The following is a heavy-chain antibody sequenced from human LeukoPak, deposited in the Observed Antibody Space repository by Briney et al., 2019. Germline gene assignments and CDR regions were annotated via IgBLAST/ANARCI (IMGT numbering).Heavy chain of an antibody. D-gene: IGHD3-22*01. CDR3: ALIGDYYDTSGYYAVY. V-gene: IGHV7-4-1*02. CDR1: GYTFTGYA. CDR2: INTNTGNP. J-gene: IGHJ4*02. Sequence: ASVKVSCRTSGYTFTGYAMNWVRQAPGQGLEWMGWINTNTGNPTYAQGFTGRFVFSLDTSVSTAYLQISGLKAEDTAVYYCALIGDYYDTSGYYAVYWGQGTLVTVSS.